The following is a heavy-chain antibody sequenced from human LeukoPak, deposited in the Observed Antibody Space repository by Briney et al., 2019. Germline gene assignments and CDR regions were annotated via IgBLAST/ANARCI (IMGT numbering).Heavy chain of an antibody. J-gene: IGHJ4*02. CDR2: INHSGIT. D-gene: IGHD6-6*01. V-gene: IGHV4-34*01. CDR3: ARAMSIAARLQTIFDY. Sequence: SETLSLTSAVYGGSFSDYYWSWIRQPPGKGLEYIGEINHSGITNYNPSLMSRVTISVDTSKNQFSLNLTSVTAADTAVYYCARAMSIAARLQTIFDYWGQGTLVTVSS. CDR1: GGSFSDYY.